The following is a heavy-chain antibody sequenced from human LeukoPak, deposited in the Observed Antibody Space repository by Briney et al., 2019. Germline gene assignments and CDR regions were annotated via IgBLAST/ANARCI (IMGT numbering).Heavy chain of an antibody. Sequence: GRSLRLSCAASGFTFRSYAMHWVRQAPGKGLEWVASISGSGGRTYYADSVKGRFTISRDNSKNTLYLQLNSLRAEDTAVYYCAKYVIQQLRSSGYDFFDYWGQGTLVTVSS. CDR2: ISGSGGRT. CDR3: AKYVIQQLRSSGYDFFDY. J-gene: IGHJ4*02. V-gene: IGHV3-23*01. CDR1: GFTFRSYA. D-gene: IGHD5-12*01.